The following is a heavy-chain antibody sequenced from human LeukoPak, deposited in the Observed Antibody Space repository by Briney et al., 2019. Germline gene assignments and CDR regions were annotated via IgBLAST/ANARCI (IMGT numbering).Heavy chain of an antibody. J-gene: IGHJ4*02. CDR3: VRHRQAVQLRNIPDFDY. V-gene: IGHV1-8*01. D-gene: IGHD1/OR15-1a*01. Sequence: ASVKVSCKASGYTFTSYDINWVRQATGQGLEWMGWMNPNSGNTGYAQKFQGRVTMTRNTSISTAYMELSSLRSEDTAVYYCVRHRQAVQLRNIPDFDYWGQGTLVTVSS. CDR2: MNPNSGNT. CDR1: GYTFTSYD.